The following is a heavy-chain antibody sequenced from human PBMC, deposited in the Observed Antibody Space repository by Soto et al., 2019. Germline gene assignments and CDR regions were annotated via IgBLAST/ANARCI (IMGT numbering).Heavy chain of an antibody. CDR3: ASLRLVRGVIFGSSAGVFDF. V-gene: IGHV4-34*02. D-gene: IGHD3-10*01. CDR1: GGSLSGYY. Sequence: QVQLQQWGAGLLKPSETLSLTCAVYGGSLSGYYWNWIRQPPGKGLEWIGEINHSGRTNNNPSLKSRVTISIDTSKNQFSLKLSSVTAADTAVYYCASLRLVRGVIFGSSAGVFDFWGQGILVTVSS. CDR2: INHSGRT. J-gene: IGHJ4*02.